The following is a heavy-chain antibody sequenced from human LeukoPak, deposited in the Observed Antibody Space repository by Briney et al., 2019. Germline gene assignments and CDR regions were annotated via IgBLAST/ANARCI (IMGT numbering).Heavy chain of an antibody. J-gene: IGHJ6*03. V-gene: IGHV4-59*12. CDR2: IYYSGST. Sequence: SETLSVTCTVSGGSISSYYWSWIRQPPGKGLEWIGYIYYSGSTNYNPSLKSRVAISVDTSKNQFSLQLSSVTAADTAVYYCAREDWQLDYYYYMDVWGKATRDAVSS. CDR1: GGSISSYY. D-gene: IGHD6-6*01. CDR3: AREDWQLDYYYYMDV.